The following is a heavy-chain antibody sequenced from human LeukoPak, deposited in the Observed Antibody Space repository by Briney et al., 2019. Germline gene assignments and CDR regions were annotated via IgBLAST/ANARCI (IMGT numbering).Heavy chain of an antibody. V-gene: IGHV4-39*01. J-gene: IGHJ4*02. Sequence: ASETLSLTCTVSGGSISSSSYYWGWIRQPPGKGLEWIGSIYYSGSTYYNPSLKSRVTISVDTSKNQFSLKLSSVTAADTAVYYCARRMVRGVTFDYWGQGTLVTVSS. CDR1: GGSISSSSYY. CDR3: ARRMVRGVTFDY. D-gene: IGHD3-10*01. CDR2: IYYSGST.